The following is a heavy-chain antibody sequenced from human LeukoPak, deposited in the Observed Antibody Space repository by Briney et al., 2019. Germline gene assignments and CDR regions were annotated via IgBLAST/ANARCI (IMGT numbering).Heavy chain of an antibody. J-gene: IGHJ4*02. CDR2: ISYDENNK. V-gene: IGHV3-30-3*02. D-gene: IGHD3-22*01. CDR3: ATKGYDSSGFIY. Sequence: PGGSLRLSCAASGFTFSSYAMHWVRQAPGKGLEWVAVISYDENNKYYADSVKGRFTISRDNSKNTLYLQMNSLRAEDTAVYYCATKGYDSSGFIYWGQGTLVTVSS. CDR1: GFTFSSYA.